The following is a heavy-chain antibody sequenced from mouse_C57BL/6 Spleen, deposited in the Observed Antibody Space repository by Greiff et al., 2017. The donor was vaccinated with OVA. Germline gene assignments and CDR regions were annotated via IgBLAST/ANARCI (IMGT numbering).Heavy chain of an antibody. CDR3: ARRYGSKYYFDY. CDR1: GYTFTSYW. D-gene: IGHD1-1*01. CDR2: IDPSDSYT. V-gene: IGHV1-59*01. J-gene: IGHJ2*01. Sequence: VQLQQPGAELVRPGTSVKLSCKASGYTFTSYWMHWVKQRPGQGLEWIGVIDPSDSYTNYNQKFKGKATLTVDTSSSTAYMQLSSLTSEDSAVYYCARRYGSKYYFDYWGQGTTLTVSS.